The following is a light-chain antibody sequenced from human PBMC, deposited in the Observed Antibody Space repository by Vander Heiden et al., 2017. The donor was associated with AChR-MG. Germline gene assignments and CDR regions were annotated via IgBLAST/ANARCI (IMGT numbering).Light chain of an antibody. CDR3: QQSDSCPPYT. CDR2: AAS. CDR1: QNISRF. J-gene: IGKJ2*01. V-gene: IGKV1-39*01. Sequence: DIQMTQSPSSLSASVGDRVTITCRASQNISRFLNWYQQKLGKAPKLLIYAASNLQSGVPPRCSGSGSGTDVTLAISSLQPEDFATYYCQQSDSCPPYTFGQGTKLEIK.